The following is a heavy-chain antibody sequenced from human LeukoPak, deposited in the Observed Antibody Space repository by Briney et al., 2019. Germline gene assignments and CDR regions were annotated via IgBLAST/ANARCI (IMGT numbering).Heavy chain of an antibody. V-gene: IGHV3-20*04. Sequence: GGSLRLSCAASGFTFGDYGMSWVRQVPGKGLEWVSGINWNGGSTGYADSVKGRFTISRDTAKNSLYLQMNSLRAEDTALYYCARGAYCGGDCLLYFDYWGQGTLVTVSS. D-gene: IGHD2-21*02. CDR1: GFTFGDYG. CDR2: INWNGGST. CDR3: ARGAYCGGDCLLYFDY. J-gene: IGHJ4*02.